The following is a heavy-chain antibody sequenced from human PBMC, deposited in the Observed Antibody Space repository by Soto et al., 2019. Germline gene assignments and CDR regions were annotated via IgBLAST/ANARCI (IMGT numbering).Heavy chain of an antibody. CDR1: GGSFSGYY. Sequence: SETLSLTCAVYGGSFSGYYWSWIRQPPGKGLEWIGEINHSGSTNYNPSLKSRVTISVDTSKNQFSLKLSSVTAADTAVYYCARPHCSSTSCYHPYGAFDIWGQGTMVTVSS. CDR3: ARPHCSSTSCYHPYGAFDI. V-gene: IGHV4-34*01. CDR2: INHSGST. D-gene: IGHD2-2*01. J-gene: IGHJ3*02.